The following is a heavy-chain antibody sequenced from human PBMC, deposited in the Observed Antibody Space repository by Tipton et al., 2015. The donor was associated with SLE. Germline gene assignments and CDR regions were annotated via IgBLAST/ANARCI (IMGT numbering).Heavy chain of an antibody. CDR3: ARDIGGCSGGSCYLD. CDR2: IRYDGSTK. Sequence: GSLRLSCAPSGFIFSNYGMNWVRQAPGKGLEWVTFIRYDGSTKSYADFVKGRFTISRDNSKNTLYLQMNSLRVEDTAMYYCARDIGGCSGGSCYLDWGQGTLVTVSS. CDR1: GFIFSNYG. V-gene: IGHV3-30*02. D-gene: IGHD2-15*01. J-gene: IGHJ4*02.